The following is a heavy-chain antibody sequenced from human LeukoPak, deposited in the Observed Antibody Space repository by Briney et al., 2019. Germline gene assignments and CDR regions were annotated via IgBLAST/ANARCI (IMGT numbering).Heavy chain of an antibody. CDR2: ISSSSSYS. CDR3: AAGTAADF. CDR1: GIPFSDYY. V-gene: IGHV3-11*03. Sequence: GGSLRLSCIVSGIPFSDYYMNWIRQAPGKGLEWISYISSSSSYSDYADSVKGRFTISRDNAKSALYLRLNSLRLEDTAVYYCAAGTAADFWGQGTLVTVSS. J-gene: IGHJ4*02. D-gene: IGHD6-13*01.